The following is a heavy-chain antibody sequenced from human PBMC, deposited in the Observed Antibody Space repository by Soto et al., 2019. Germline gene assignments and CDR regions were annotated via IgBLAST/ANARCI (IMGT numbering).Heavy chain of an antibody. CDR2: IYYSGST. CDR3: ARRDSGSYFDY. Sequence: QLQLQESGPGLVKPSETLSLTCTVSGGSISSSSYYWGWIRQPPGKGLEWIGTIYYSGSTYYHPSLKSRVTISVDTSKNQFSLTLSSVTAADTAVYYCARRDSGSYFDYWGQGTLVTVSS. V-gene: IGHV4-39*01. CDR1: GGSISSSSYY. D-gene: IGHD1-26*01. J-gene: IGHJ4*02.